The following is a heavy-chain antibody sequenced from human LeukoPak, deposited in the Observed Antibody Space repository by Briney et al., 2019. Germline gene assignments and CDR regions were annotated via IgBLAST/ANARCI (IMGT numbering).Heavy chain of an antibody. CDR3: ARVGSSWHEYFQH. J-gene: IGHJ1*01. V-gene: IGHV3-48*04. CDR1: GFTFSSYS. Sequence: GGSLRLSCAASGFTFSSYSMNWVRQAPGKGLEWISYISTGSSTIYYADSVEGRFTISRDNTKNSLYLQMNSLRVEDTAVYYCARVGSSWHEYFQHWGQGTLVTVSS. D-gene: IGHD6-13*01. CDR2: ISTGSSTI.